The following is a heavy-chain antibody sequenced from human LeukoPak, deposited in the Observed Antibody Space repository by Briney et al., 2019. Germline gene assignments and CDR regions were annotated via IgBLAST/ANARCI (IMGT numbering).Heavy chain of an antibody. CDR2: ISPDGGTT. CDR3: TRDLPVPSLVRGIIIYGLIDY. J-gene: IGHJ4*02. D-gene: IGHD3-10*01. V-gene: IGHV3-21*06. CDR1: GFTFSSIS. Sequence: VQLVESGGGLVKPGGSLRLSCEASGFTFSSISMNWVRQAPGKGLEWVSSISPDGGTTYHADSVKGRFSTSRDNAKSSLYLEMNSLRAEDTAVYYCTRDLPVPSLVRGIIIYGLIDYWGQGTLVTVSS.